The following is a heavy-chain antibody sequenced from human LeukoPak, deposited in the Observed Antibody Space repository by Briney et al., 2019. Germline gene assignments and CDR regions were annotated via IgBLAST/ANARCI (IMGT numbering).Heavy chain of an antibody. V-gene: IGHV4-34*01. J-gene: IGHJ5*02. CDR1: GESFDSFY. D-gene: IGHD1-1*01. Sequence: SETLSLTCAVYGESFDSFYWNWVRQAPGKGLEWLGEVNQSGGSDYNPALESRVAISADASKRQFSLKLIPVTAADTAVYYCAVRLTTGRLGTATTWFDPWGQGTLVSVSS. CDR3: AVRLTTGRLGTATTWFDP. CDR2: VNQSGGS.